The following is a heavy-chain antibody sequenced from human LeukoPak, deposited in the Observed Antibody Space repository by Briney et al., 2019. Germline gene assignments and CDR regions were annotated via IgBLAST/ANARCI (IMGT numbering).Heavy chain of an antibody. CDR1: GFTFSDYY. Sequence: GGPLRLSCAASGFTFSDYYMSWIRQAPGKGLEWVSYISSSGSTIYYADSVKGRFTVSRDNAKNSLYLQMNSLRAEDTAVYYCARDCSSTSCSDYWGQGTLVTVSS. D-gene: IGHD2-2*01. CDR3: ARDCSSTSCSDY. V-gene: IGHV3-11*01. J-gene: IGHJ4*02. CDR2: ISSSGSTI.